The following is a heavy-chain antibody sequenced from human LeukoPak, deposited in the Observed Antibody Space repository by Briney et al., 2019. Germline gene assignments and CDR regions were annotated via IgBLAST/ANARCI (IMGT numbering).Heavy chain of an antibody. CDR1: GFTFSNYW. J-gene: IGHJ4*02. V-gene: IGHV3-74*01. CDR2: INFDGSST. CDR3: AREITTNGVRYFDY. D-gene: IGHD4-17*01. Sequence: GGSLRLSCAASGFTFSNYWMHRVIQVPGGGLVWVSRINFDGSSTNYADSVKGRFTMSRDTAKNTLYLQLSSLRAADTGVYYCAREITTNGVRYFDYWGQGTLVTVSS.